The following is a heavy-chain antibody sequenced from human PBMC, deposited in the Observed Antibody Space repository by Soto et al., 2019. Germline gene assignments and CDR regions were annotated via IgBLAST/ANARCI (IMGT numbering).Heavy chain of an antibody. CDR3: ASYYFDNSGYSNWFDP. V-gene: IGHV4-31*03. CDR1: GGSISSGAYY. CDR2: MHYSGIA. Sequence: QVQLQESGPGLVKPSQTLSLTCTVSGGSISSGAYYWSWIRQHSEKGREGIGYMHYSGIAYYNPSLTSRLTISVDTSKNQFSLKLSSVNAAETAVYYCASYYFDNSGYSNWFDPCVRGTLVTVSS. D-gene: IGHD3-22*01. J-gene: IGHJ5*02.